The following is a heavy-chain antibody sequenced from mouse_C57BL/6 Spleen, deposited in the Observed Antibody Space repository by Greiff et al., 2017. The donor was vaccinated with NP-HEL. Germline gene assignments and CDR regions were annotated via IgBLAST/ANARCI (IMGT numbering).Heavy chain of an antibody. Sequence: VQLQQSGAELARPGASVKMSCKASGYTFTSYTMHWVKQRPGQGLEWIGYINPSSGYTKYNQKFKDKATLTADKSSSTAYMQLSSLTSEDSAVYYCARGGGTKDYAMDYWGQGTSVTVSS. D-gene: IGHD4-1*01. V-gene: IGHV1-4*01. CDR3: ARGGGTKDYAMDY. CDR1: GYTFTSYT. J-gene: IGHJ4*01. CDR2: INPSSGYT.